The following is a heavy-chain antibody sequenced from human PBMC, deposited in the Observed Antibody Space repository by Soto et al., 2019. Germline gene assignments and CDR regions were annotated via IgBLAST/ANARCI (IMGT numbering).Heavy chain of an antibody. CDR2: IDYSRST. J-gene: IGHJ3*01. Sequence: QLQLRESGPGLVKPSETLSLTCSVSGGSISTSRYCWGWIRQPPGKGLEWIGTIDYSRSTYYSPPLKSRGTISVDASRRQFSPKLSSVTAADTAVYCGARHEKTHYGFDVLSQGTIVTVSS. CDR3: ARHEKTHYGFDV. CDR1: GGSISTSRYC. V-gene: IGHV4-39*01.